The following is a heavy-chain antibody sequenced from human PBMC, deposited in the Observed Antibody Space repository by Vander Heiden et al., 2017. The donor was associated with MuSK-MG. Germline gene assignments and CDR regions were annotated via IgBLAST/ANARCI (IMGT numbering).Heavy chain of an antibody. D-gene: IGHD4-17*01. Sequence: EVQLVESGGGLIQPGGSLRLSCAASGFTVSSNYMSWVRQAPGKGLEWVSVTYSGGSTYYADSVKGRFTISRDNSKNTLYLQMNSLRAEDTAVYYCAREGSYGDYVLDYWGQGTLVTVSS. CDR1: GFTVSSNY. CDR3: AREGSYGDYVLDY. J-gene: IGHJ4*02. CDR2: TYSGGST. V-gene: IGHV3-53*01.